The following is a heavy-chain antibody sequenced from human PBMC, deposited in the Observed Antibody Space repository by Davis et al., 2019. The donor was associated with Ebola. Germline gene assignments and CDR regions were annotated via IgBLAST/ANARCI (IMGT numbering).Heavy chain of an antibody. CDR2: ISWNGDYI. CDR3: AKDIRTGQGYYYGMDV. V-gene: IGHV3-9*01. J-gene: IGHJ6*04. CDR1: GFTFSDYA. Sequence: SCAASGFTFSDYAMIWVRQAPGKGLEWVSGISWNGDYIAYGDSVKGRFTISRDNAKNSLYLQMNSLRVEDTALYFCAKDIRTGQGYYYGMDVWGKGTTVTVSS. D-gene: IGHD1-1*01.